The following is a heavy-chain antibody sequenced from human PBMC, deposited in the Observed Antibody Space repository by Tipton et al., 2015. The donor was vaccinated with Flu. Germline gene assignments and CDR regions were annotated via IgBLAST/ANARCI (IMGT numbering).Heavy chain of an antibody. CDR1: GASIRIGSYY. V-gene: IGHV4-61*02. Sequence: TLSLTCTVSGASIRIGSYYWTWIRQPAGKGLEWIGRIYTGGGTNYNPSLKSRVTMSIDTSKNQFSLKVSSVTAADTAVYYCARRIAGSGMAVWGQGTTVTVSS. J-gene: IGHJ6*02. CDR2: IYTGGGT. CDR3: ARRIAGSGMAV. D-gene: IGHD3-10*01.